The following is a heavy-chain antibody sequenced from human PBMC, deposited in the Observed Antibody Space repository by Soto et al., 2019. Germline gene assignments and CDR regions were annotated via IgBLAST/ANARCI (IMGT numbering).Heavy chain of an antibody. D-gene: IGHD2-15*01. J-gene: IGHJ5*02. CDR1: GASISRYC. CDR3: ARVFGGSFNWFDP. V-gene: IGHV4-59*01. Sequence: SETPSLTCTVSGASISRYCLSGIRQPPGKGLEWIGYIYYSGNTNYNPSLKSRVTISVDTSKNQFSLKLNSVTAADTAVYYCARVFGGSFNWFDPWGQGTLVTVS. CDR2: IYYSGNT.